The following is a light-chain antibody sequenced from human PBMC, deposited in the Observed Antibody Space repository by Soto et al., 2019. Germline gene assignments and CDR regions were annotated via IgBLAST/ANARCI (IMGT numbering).Light chain of an antibody. V-gene: IGKV3-20*01. CDR1: QSVSSSY. J-gene: IGKJ5*01. CDR3: QQYGSSSET. CDR2: GAS. Sequence: EIVLTQSPGTLSLSPGERATLSCRASQSVSSSYLAWYQQKPGQAPRLLIYGASSRATGIPDRFSGSGSGTDFTLTISRLEPEDFAEYYCQQYGSSSETFGQGTRLEIK.